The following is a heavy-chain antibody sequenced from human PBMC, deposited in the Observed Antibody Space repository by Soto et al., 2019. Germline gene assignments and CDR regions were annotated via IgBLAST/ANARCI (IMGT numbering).Heavy chain of an antibody. CDR1: GYTFTDYY. D-gene: IGHD3-3*01. J-gene: IGHJ4*02. Sequence: ASVKVSCKASGYTFTDYYVHWVRQAPGQGLEWMGWIHSKSGGTNYAQKFQGRVTMTRDTSISTAYMELSRLTYDDTAVYYCARGGITVFGVIDYWGQGTPVTVSS. V-gene: IGHV1-2*02. CDR3: ARGGITVFGVIDY. CDR2: IHSKSGGT.